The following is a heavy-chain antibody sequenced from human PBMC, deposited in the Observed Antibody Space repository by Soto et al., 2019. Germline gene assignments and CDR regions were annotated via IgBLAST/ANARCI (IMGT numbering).Heavy chain of an antibody. CDR2: IYYSGST. Sequence: SETLSLTCTVSGGSVSSGSYYWSWIRQPPGKGLEWIGYIYYSGSTNYNPSLKSRVTISVDTSKNQFSLKLSSVTAADTAVYYCARGTPRMSWFDPWGQGTLVTVSS. D-gene: IGHD1-1*01. CDR3: ARGTPRMSWFDP. J-gene: IGHJ5*02. CDR1: GGSVSSGSYY. V-gene: IGHV4-61*01.